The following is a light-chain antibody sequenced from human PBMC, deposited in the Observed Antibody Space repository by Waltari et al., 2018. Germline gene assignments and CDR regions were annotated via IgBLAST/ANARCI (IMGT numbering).Light chain of an antibody. CDR2: GKN. J-gene: IGLJ2*01. CDR3: SSRDSSASHVL. Sequence: SSELTQDPAVSVALGQTVTTTCQGASPRTSYASWYQQKSGQAPILVLFGKNKRPSGIPDRFSGYNSETTTSLTITGAQAEDEADYYCSSRDSSASHVLFAGGTKLTVL. CDR1: SPRTSY. V-gene: IGLV3-19*01.